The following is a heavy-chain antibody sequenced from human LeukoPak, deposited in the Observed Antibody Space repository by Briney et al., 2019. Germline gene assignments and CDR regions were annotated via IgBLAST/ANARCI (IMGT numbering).Heavy chain of an antibody. CDR2: ISAYNGNT. D-gene: IGHD6-13*01. Sequence: GASVKVSCKASGYTFTSYGISWVRQAPGQGLEWMGWISAYNGNTNYAQKLQGRVTMTTDTSTSTAYMELRSLRSDDTAVYYCALALVPHCYYYYGMDVWGQGTTVTVSS. CDR3: ALALVPHCYYYYGMDV. CDR1: GYTFTSYG. V-gene: IGHV1-18*01. J-gene: IGHJ6*02.